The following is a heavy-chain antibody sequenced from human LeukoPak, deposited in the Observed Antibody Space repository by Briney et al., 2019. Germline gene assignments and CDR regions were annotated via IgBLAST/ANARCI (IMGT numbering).Heavy chain of an antibody. CDR3: ARGGLGNFD. CDR2: ISSSSSTI. D-gene: IGHD4-23*01. CDR1: GFTFSSYE. V-gene: IGHV3-48*01. Sequence: PGGSLRLSCAASGFTFSSYEMNWVRQAPGKGLEWVSYISSSSSTIYYADSVKGRFTISRDNAKNSLYLQMNSLRAEDTAVYYCARGGLGNFDWGQGTLVTVSS. J-gene: IGHJ4*02.